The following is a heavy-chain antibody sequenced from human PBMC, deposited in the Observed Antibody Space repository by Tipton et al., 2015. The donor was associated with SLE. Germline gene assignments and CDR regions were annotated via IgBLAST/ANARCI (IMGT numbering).Heavy chain of an antibody. J-gene: IGHJ3*02. CDR2: IYTSGST. V-gene: IGHV4-61*02. Sequence: LRLSCTVSGGSISSGSYYWSRIRQPAGKGLEWIGRIYTSGSTNYNPSLKSRVTISVDTSKNHFSLKLSSVTAADTAVYYCARGTGGAFDIWGQGTMVTVSS. CDR1: GGSISSGSYY. D-gene: IGHD3-16*01. CDR3: ARGTGGAFDI.